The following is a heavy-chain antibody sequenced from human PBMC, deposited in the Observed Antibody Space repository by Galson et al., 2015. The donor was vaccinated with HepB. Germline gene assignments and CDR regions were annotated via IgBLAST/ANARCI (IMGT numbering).Heavy chain of an antibody. D-gene: IGHD5-18*01. Sequence: SVKVSCKVSGYTLTELSMHWVRQAPGKGLEWMGGFDPEDGETIYAQKFQGRVTMTEDTSTDTAYMELSSLRSEDTAVYYCATQGTELGYSYGYVHYYYGMDVWGQGTTVTVSS. CDR1: GYTLTELS. CDR2: FDPEDGET. V-gene: IGHV1-24*01. J-gene: IGHJ6*02. CDR3: ATQGTELGYSYGYVHYYYGMDV.